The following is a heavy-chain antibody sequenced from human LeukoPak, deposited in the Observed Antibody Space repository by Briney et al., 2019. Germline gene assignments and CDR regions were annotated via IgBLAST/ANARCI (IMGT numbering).Heavy chain of an antibody. D-gene: IGHD2-2*01. J-gene: IGHJ4*02. CDR2: IYISGST. Sequence: SETLSLTCTVSGGSISSYYWSWIRQPAGKGLEWIGRIYISGSTNDNPSLKSRVTMSVDTSKNQFSLKLSSVTAADTGVYYCARTMTNCSSTSCYFDYWGQGTLVTVSS. CDR1: GGSISSYY. CDR3: ARTMTNCSSTSCYFDY. V-gene: IGHV4-4*07.